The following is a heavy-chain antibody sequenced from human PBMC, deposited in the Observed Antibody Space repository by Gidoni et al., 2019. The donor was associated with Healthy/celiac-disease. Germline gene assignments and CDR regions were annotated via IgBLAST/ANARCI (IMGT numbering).Heavy chain of an antibody. V-gene: IGHV3-9*01. Sequence: EVQLVESGGGLVPPGRSLRPSCSASGFPFVVYSLHWVRQAPGKGLEWVSGISWNSGSIGYADSVKGRFTISRDNAKNSLYLQMNSLRAEDTALYYCAKDMSSGPPRGPHDAFDIWGQGTMVTVSS. CDR1: GFPFVVYS. D-gene: IGHD6-19*01. CDR2: ISWNSGSI. J-gene: IGHJ3*02. CDR3: AKDMSSGPPRGPHDAFDI.